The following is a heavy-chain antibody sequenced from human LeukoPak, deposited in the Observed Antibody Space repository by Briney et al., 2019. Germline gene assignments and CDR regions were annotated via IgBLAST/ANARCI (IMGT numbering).Heavy chain of an antibody. Sequence: GESLKISCMGFGYTFSASWIGWVRQMPGKGLEWMGIVYPDDSDARYSPSFQGQVTISADKSISTAYLQWSSLKASDTAMYYCARRRSSSWYKGDYFDYWGQGTLVTVSS. CDR1: GYTFSASW. CDR2: VYPDDSDA. J-gene: IGHJ4*02. D-gene: IGHD6-13*01. CDR3: ARRRSSSWYKGDYFDY. V-gene: IGHV5-51*01.